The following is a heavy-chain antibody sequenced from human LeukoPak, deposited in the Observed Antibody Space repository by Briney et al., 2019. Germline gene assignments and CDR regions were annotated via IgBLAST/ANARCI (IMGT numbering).Heavy chain of an antibody. V-gene: IGHV3-23*01. D-gene: IGHD3-22*01. CDR1: GFTFSSTS. J-gene: IGHJ4*02. Sequence: PGESLRLSCAASGFTFSSTSMSWVRQAPGKGLEWVAVTVGGGDGTYYADSVKGRFSISRDNSKNTLFLQMSNLGAEDTAVYYCARAAYDGNGFTANHDHWGQGTLVTVSS. CDR3: ARAAYDGNGFTANHDH. CDR2: TVGGGDGT.